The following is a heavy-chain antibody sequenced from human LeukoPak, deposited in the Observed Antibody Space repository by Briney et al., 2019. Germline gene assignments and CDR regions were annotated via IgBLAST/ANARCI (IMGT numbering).Heavy chain of an antibody. J-gene: IGHJ3*01. Sequence: PSETLSLTCIVSGGSIRTASHYWAWIRQSPGKGLEWIGSMFYSGSTYFNPSLRRRVTISGYTSTNQISLSLTSVTAADMATYYCTRLNTVVPDTLPLNAFDVWGQGAMVIVSS. CDR2: MFYSGST. CDR1: GGSIRTASHY. D-gene: IGHD5-18*01. CDR3: TRLNTVVPDTLPLNAFDV. V-gene: IGHV4-39*01.